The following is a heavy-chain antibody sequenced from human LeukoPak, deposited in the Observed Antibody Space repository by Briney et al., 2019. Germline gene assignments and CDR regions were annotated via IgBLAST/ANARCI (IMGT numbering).Heavy chain of an antibody. CDR2: ISSTSSYI. D-gene: IGHD6-19*01. V-gene: IGHV3-21*04. J-gene: IGHJ4*02. CDR3: ARDRGAVAATWFDY. Sequence: GGSLRLSCAASGFTFSSYTMNWVRQAPGEGLEWVSSISSTSSYIYYADSVKGRFTISRDNAKNSLYLQMDGLRAEDTAVYYCARDRGAVAATWFDYWGQGTLVTVSS. CDR1: GFTFSSYT.